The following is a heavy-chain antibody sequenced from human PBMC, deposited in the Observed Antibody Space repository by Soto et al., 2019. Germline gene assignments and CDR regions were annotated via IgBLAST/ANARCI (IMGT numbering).Heavy chain of an antibody. V-gene: IGHV3-74*01. D-gene: IGHD1-26*01. CDR1: GFTFSTSW. CDR2: INSDGTTI. J-gene: IGHJ4*02. CDR3: AIAGSYRFDY. Sequence: EVQLVESGGDLIQPGGSLRISCAASGFTFSTSWMHWVRQAPGEGLAWVSRINSDGTTINYADSVKGRFTISRDNAKNTLYLQMNSLRDDDTAVYYCAIAGSYRFDYWGQGTLVTVSS.